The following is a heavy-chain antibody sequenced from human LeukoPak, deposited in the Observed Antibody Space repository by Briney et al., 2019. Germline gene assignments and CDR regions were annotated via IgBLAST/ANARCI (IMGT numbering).Heavy chain of an antibody. D-gene: IGHD4-17*01. CDR3: AKTPSVWGGDPFDY. CDR2: ISGSGGST. V-gene: IGHV3-23*01. CDR1: GFTFSTYA. Sequence: PGGSLRLSCAASGFTFSTYAMSWVRQAPGKGLECVSVISGSGGSTYYADSVKGRFTISRDKSKNTLYLQMNSLRAEDTAVYYCAKTPSVWGGDPFDYWGQGTLVTVSS. J-gene: IGHJ4*02.